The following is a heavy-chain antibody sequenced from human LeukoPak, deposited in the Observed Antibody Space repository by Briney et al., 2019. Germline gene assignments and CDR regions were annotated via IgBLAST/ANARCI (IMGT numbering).Heavy chain of an antibody. CDR2: ISWDGRDT. CDR3: AKDHGRVREGVMGSFDY. D-gene: IGHD3-16*01. V-gene: IGHV3-43D*03. CDR1: GFTFDDFA. J-gene: IGHJ4*02. Sequence: GGSLRLSCAASGFTFDDFAMHWVRQAAGAGLEWVSVISWDGRDTYYTDSVRGRFTISRDNSKNSLYLQMSSLRAEDTALYYCAKDHGRVREGVMGSFDYWGQGTLVTVSS.